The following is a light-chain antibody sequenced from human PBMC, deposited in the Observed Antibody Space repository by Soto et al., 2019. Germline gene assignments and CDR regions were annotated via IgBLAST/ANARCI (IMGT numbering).Light chain of an antibody. V-gene: IGKV1-17*01. J-gene: IGKJ2*01. CDR1: QDIRTN. CDR3: LQHHDDTYT. Sequence: DVQVTQSPSSLSASVGDRVTITCRASQDIRTNLNWYQQKPGQAPPRLIYGASTLQGGVPPRFGGSGSGTEFTLTITSLQPEDFATYFCLQHHDDTYTFGQGTKVDVK. CDR2: GAS.